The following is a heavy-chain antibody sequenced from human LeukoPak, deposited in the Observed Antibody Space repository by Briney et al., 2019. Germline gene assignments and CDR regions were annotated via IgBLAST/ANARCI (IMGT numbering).Heavy chain of an antibody. V-gene: IGHV4-59*01. D-gene: IGHD2-8*01. Sequence: SETLSLTCTVSGGSISNSYWTWIRQPPGKGLEWIGYIYYSGSTNYNPSLKSRVTISIDTSRNQFSLKVSSVTAADTAVYYCAREGVLPRRVGMDVWGQGTTVTVSS. J-gene: IGHJ6*02. CDR2: IYYSGST. CDR1: GGSISNSY. CDR3: AREGVLPRRVGMDV.